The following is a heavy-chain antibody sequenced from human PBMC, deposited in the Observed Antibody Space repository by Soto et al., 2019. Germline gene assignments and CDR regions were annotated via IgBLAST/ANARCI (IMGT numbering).Heavy chain of an antibody. J-gene: IGHJ5*02. D-gene: IGHD2-15*01. Sequence: SVKVSCKASGGTFSSYAISWVRQAPGQGLEWMGGIIPIFGTANYAQKFQGRVTITADESTSTAYMELSSLRSEDTAVYYCARYATGAASSWFDPWGQGTLVTVS. CDR3: ARYATGAASSWFDP. V-gene: IGHV1-69*13. CDR1: GGTFSSYA. CDR2: IIPIFGTA.